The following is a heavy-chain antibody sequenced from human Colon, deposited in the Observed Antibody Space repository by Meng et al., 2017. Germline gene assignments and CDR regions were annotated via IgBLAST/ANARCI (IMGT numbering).Heavy chain of an antibody. V-gene: IGHV4-38-2*02. D-gene: IGHD1-7*01. J-gene: IGHJ4*02. CDR3: VRDRGDGGTTDF. CDR1: GYSIGSGYY. CDR2: IHHDGTT. Sequence: SETLSLTCTITGYSIGSGYYWGWIRQAPGKGLEWIASIHHDGTTYYNPSLKSRVTISMDMSKNQFSLKLTSVTAADTAIYYCVRDRGDGGTTDFWGRGTRVTVSS.